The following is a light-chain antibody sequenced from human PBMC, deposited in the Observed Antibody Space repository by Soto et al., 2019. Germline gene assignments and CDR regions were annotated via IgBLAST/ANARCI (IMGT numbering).Light chain of an antibody. V-gene: IGKV3-20*01. Sequence: EIVLTQSPGTLSLSPGERATLSCRASQSVSSSYLAWYQQKPAQAPRLLIYGASSRATGIPDRFSGSGSGTDFTLTISRLETEDFAVYYWQQYRTFGQGTKLEIK. CDR2: GAS. CDR3: QQYRT. J-gene: IGKJ2*01. CDR1: QSVSSSY.